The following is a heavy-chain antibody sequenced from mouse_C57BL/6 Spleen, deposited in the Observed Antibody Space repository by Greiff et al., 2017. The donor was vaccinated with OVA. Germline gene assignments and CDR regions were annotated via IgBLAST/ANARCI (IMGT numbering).Heavy chain of an antibody. D-gene: IGHD2-3*01. J-gene: IGHJ2*01. CDR1: GYSFTSYY. Sequence: QVQLQQSGPELVKPGASVKISCKASGYSFTSYYIHWVKQRPGQGLEWIGWIYPGSGNTKYNEKFKGKATLTADTSSSTAYMQLSSLTSEDSAVYYCAADGYYYFDDWGQGTTLTVSS. V-gene: IGHV1-66*01. CDR2: IYPGSGNT. CDR3: AADGYYYFDD.